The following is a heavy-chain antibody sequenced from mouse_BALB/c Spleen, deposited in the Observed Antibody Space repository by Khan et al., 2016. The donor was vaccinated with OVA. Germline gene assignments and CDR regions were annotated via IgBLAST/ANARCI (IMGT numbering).Heavy chain of an antibody. J-gene: IGHJ3*01. CDR3: TAGNYVGWIAY. V-gene: IGHV1-5*01. CDR2: IYPGNSDT. CDR1: GYSFTSYW. Sequence: EVQLQQSGTVLARPGASVKMSCKASGYSFTSYWMHWVKQRPGQGLEWIGAIYPGNSDTSYNQKFKGKAKLTAVTSASNAYMELRSLTNEDSAVYYCTAGNYVGWIAYWGQGTLVTVSA. D-gene: IGHD2-1*01.